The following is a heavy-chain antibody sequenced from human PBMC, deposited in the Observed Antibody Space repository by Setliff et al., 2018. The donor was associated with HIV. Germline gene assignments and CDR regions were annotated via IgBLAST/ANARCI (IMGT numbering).Heavy chain of an antibody. V-gene: IGHV4-39*01. J-gene: IGHJ5*02. D-gene: IGHD3-22*01. Sequence: SETLSLTCTVSGGSISSSSYYWGWIRQPPGKGLEWIGNIYYSGSTYYNPSLKSRVTISVDTSENQFSLRLNSVTAADTAVYYCARHRYYYDSSGYGRWFDPWGQGTLVTVSS. CDR3: ARHRYYYDSSGYGRWFDP. CDR2: IYYSGST. CDR1: GGSISSSSYY.